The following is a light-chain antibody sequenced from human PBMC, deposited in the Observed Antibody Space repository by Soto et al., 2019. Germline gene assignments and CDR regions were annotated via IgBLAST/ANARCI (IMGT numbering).Light chain of an antibody. V-gene: IGKV3-20*01. CDR3: HQYASSPLT. CDR2: DAI. Sequence: EIVLTQSPGTLSLSPGERATLSCRASQSVARNLLAWFQQRPGQPPRLLIYDAIGRATVIPDRFSGSGSATDFTRTINRLEPEDFAVYYCHQYASSPLTFGQGTKLESK. J-gene: IGKJ2*01. CDR1: QSVARNL.